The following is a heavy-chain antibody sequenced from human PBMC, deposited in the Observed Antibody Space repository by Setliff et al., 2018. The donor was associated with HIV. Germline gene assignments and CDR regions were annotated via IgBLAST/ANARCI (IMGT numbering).Heavy chain of an antibody. CDR3: GGNGYYSIDY. CDR1: SGSISSSNW. V-gene: IGHV4-4*02. Sequence: SETLSLTCAVSSGSISSSNWWSWVRQPPGKELEWIGEIYHSGSTNYNPSLKSRVTISVDKSKSQFSLKLNSVTAADTAVYYCGGNGYYSIDYWGQGTLVTASS. D-gene: IGHD3-22*01. CDR2: IYHSGST. J-gene: IGHJ4*02.